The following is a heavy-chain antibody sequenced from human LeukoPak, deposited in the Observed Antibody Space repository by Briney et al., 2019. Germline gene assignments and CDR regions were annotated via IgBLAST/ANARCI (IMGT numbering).Heavy chain of an antibody. CDR3: ARESGSYLWRSWLNP. CDR2: IYNSGNT. Sequence: PSETLSVTCTVSGVSINSYYWTWIRQPPGKGLEWIGNIYNSGNTNYNPSLKSRVTISVDTSKNQFSLKLNSVTAADTAVYYCARESGSYLWRSWLNPWGQGTLVTVSS. J-gene: IGHJ5*02. V-gene: IGHV4-59*01. D-gene: IGHD3-16*01. CDR1: GVSINSYY.